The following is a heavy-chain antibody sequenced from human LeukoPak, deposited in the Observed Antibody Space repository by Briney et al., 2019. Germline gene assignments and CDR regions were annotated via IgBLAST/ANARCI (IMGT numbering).Heavy chain of an antibody. D-gene: IGHD6-13*01. Sequence: SETLSLTCTVFGGSISSYYWSWIRQPPGKGLEWIGYIYYSGSTNYNPSLKSRVTISVDTSKNQFSLKLSSVTAADTAVYYCARISYSSSWNQVDYWGQGTLVTVSS. CDR2: IYYSGST. V-gene: IGHV4-59*01. CDR1: GGSISSYY. CDR3: ARISYSSSWNQVDY. J-gene: IGHJ4*02.